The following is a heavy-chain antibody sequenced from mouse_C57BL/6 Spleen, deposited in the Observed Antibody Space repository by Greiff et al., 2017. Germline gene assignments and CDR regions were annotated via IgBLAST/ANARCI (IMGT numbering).Heavy chain of an antibody. Sequence: QVQLQQPGAELVKPGASVKLSCKASGYTFTSYWMQWVKQTPGQGLEWIGEIDPSDSYTNYNQKFKGKATLTVDTSSSTAYMQLSSLTSEDSAVYYCARSWTQWYFDVWGTGTTVTVSS. CDR1: GYTFTSYW. V-gene: IGHV1-50*01. J-gene: IGHJ1*03. CDR3: ARSWTQWYFDV. CDR2: IDPSDSYT.